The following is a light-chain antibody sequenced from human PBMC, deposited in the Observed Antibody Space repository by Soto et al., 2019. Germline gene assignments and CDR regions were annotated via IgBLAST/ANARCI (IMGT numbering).Light chain of an antibody. CDR1: RSISNW. CDR2: KAS. CDR3: QEYNAFPRT. V-gene: IGKV1-5*03. J-gene: IGKJ2*01. Sequence: DIQMTQSPSTLSASVGDRVTITCRASRSISNWLAWYQQEPGKAPKLLIYKASSLETGVPSRFSGSGYGTEFTLTISSLQPVDFATYYCQEYNAFPRTFGQGTKLQIK.